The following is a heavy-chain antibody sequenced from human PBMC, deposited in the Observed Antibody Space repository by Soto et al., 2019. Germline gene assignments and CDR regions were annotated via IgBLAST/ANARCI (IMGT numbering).Heavy chain of an antibody. CDR1: GGSISSVGYY. J-gene: IGHJ4*02. V-gene: IGHV4-31*03. CDR2: IYYSGST. Sequence: SETLSLTCTVSGGSISSVGYYWSWIRQHPGKGLEWIGYIYYSGSTYYNPSLKSRVTISVDTSKNQFSLKLSSVTAADTAVYYCARDRHSSSWYLDYWGQGTLVTVSS. D-gene: IGHD6-13*01. CDR3: ARDRHSSSWYLDY.